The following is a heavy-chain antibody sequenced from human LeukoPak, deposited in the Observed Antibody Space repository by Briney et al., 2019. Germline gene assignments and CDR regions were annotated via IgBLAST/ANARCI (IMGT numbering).Heavy chain of an antibody. CDR2: INPNSGGT. Sequence: GASVKVSCKASGYTFTGYYMHWVRQAPGQGLEWMGWINPNSGGTNYAQKFQGRVTMTRDTSISTAYMELSRLRSDDTAVYYCARASTTTLWFRYPKYYFDYWGQGTLVTVSS. CDR1: GYTFTGYY. V-gene: IGHV1-2*02. CDR3: ARASTTTLWFRYPKYYFDY. D-gene: IGHD2-21*01. J-gene: IGHJ4*02.